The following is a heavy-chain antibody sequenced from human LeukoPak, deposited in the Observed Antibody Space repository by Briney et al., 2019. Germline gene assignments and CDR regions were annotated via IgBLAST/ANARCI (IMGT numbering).Heavy chain of an antibody. V-gene: IGHV3-23*01. CDR2: ISGSGGST. D-gene: IGHD6-19*01. CDR3: AKGSGAWVAVAEWFDP. CDR1: GFTFSSYA. J-gene: IGHJ5*02. Sequence: GVLRLSCAASGFTFSSYAMSWVRQAPGKGLEWVSAISGSGGSTYYADSVKGRFTISRDNSKNTLYLQMNSLRAEDTAVYYCAKGSGAWVAVAEWFDPWGQGTLVTVSS.